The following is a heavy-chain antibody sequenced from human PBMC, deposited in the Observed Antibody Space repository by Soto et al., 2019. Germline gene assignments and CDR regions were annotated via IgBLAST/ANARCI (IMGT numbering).Heavy chain of an antibody. CDR3: ARDFRTYSHGVDA. V-gene: IGHV1-2*02. CDR1: GYPFTGPY. CDR2: INPSSGGT. D-gene: IGHD4-4*01. Sequence: ASVKVSFKASGYPFTGPYIYWVRQAPGQGLEWMGWINPSSGGTEFAEKFQGRVTVTRDTSIRTVFLELDSLTSDDTGVYFCARDFRTYSHGVDARGQGTVGTVSS. J-gene: IGHJ6*02.